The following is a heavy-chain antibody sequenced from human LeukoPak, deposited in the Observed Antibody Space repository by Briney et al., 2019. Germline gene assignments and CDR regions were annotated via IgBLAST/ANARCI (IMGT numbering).Heavy chain of an antibody. D-gene: IGHD3-22*01. CDR1: GYSFTSYW. J-gene: IGHJ6*04. V-gene: IGHV5-51*01. CDR3: ARQGLDYYDSSGYYLGSVDI. Sequence: GESLKISCKGSGYSFTSYWIGWVRQMPGKGLEWMGIIYPGDSDTRYSPSFQGQVTISADKSISTAYLQWSSLKASDTAMYYCARQGLDYYDSSGYYLGSVDIWGKGTTVTISS. CDR2: IYPGDSDT.